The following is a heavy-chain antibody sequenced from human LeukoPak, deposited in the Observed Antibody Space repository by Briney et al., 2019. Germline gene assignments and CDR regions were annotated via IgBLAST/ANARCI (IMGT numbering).Heavy chain of an antibody. CDR2: FDPEDGET. D-gene: IGHD3-22*01. CDR1: GYTLTELS. V-gene: IGHV1-24*01. CDR3: ATGAYYYDSSGPNWFDP. J-gene: IGHJ5*02. Sequence: ASVKVSCKVSGYTLTELSMHWVRQAPGKGLEWMGGFDPEDGETIYAQKFQGRVTMTEDTSTDTAYMELSSLRSEDTAVYYCATGAYYYDSSGPNWFDPWGQGTLVTVSS.